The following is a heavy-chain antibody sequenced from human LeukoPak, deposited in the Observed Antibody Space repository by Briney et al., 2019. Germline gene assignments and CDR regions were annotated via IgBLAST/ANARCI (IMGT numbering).Heavy chain of an antibody. V-gene: IGHV3-30-3*01. J-gene: IGHJ4*02. Sequence: GRSLRLSCAASGFTFSSYAMHWVRQAPGKGLEWVALISYNGGDKYYADSLKGRFTISRDNSENTLYLQVNSPRAEDTAVYYCARASVPHSNGWYGGHYFDYWGQGTLVTVSS. CDR2: ISYNGGDK. CDR3: ARASVPHSNGWYGGHYFDY. D-gene: IGHD6-19*01. CDR1: GFTFSSYA.